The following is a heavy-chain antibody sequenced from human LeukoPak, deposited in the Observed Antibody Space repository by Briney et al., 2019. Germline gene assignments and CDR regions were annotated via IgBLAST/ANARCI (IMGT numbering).Heavy chain of an antibody. Sequence: GGSLRLYCAASGFTFSNHWMHWVRQAPGKGLVWVSRISGDGSSTRYADSVKGRFTISRDNSKNTLYLQMSSLRAEDTAVYYCVDMVRGVIAWGQGTLVTVSS. D-gene: IGHD3-10*01. CDR1: GFTFSNHW. CDR3: VDMVRGVIA. J-gene: IGHJ5*02. CDR2: ISGDGSST. V-gene: IGHV3-74*01.